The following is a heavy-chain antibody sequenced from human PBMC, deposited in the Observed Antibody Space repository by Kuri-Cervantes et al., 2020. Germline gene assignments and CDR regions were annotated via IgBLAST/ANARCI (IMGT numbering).Heavy chain of an antibody. CDR2: ISAYSGNT. V-gene: IGHV1-18*01. Sequence: ASVKVSCKASGGTFSSYAISWVRQAPGQGLEWMGWISAYSGNTNYAQKLQGRVTMTTDTSTSTAYMELRSLRSDDTAVYYCARGVHDYSPGYYYYYMDVWGKGTTVTVSS. J-gene: IGHJ6*03. CDR3: ARGVHDYSPGYYYYYMDV. D-gene: IGHD4-11*01. CDR1: GGTFSSYA.